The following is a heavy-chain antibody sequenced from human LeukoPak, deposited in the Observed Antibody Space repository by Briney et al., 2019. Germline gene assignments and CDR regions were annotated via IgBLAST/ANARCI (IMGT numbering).Heavy chain of an antibody. CDR3: AKHPRSGWSEAYFDY. V-gene: IGHV3-23*01. J-gene: IGHJ4*02. D-gene: IGHD6-19*01. Sequence: PGGSLRLSCAASGFTFSSYAMSWVRQAPGKGLEWVSVISGSGGSTYYADSVKGRFTISRDNSKNTLYMQMNSLRAEDTAVYYCAKHPRSGWSEAYFDYWGQGTLVTVSS. CDR2: ISGSGGST. CDR1: GFTFSSYA.